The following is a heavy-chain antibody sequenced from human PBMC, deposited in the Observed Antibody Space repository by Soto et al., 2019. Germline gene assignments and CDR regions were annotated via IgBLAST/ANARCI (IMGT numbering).Heavy chain of an antibody. D-gene: IGHD1-26*01. CDR2: ISNSGST. CDR3: AATPRS. Sequence: SETLSLTCNVSGGSITGYHWSWIRQPPGKGLEWIGYISNSGSTNYNPSLKSRVTISVDTSKNQISLNLISVTAADTAVYYCAATPRSWGQGTLVTVSS. CDR1: GGSITGYH. V-gene: IGHV4-59*01. J-gene: IGHJ5*02.